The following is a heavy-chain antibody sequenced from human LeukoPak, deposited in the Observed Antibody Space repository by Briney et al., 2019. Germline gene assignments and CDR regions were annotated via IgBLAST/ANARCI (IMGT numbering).Heavy chain of an antibody. CDR2: LSTNNGAT. J-gene: IGHJ4*02. V-gene: IGHV1-2*06. Sequence: SVKVSCKASGYTFTGSYIHWVRQAPGPGLEWMGRLSTNNGATNYAQKFQGRVTMTRDTSITTAYMELTRLTSDDTAVYYCARGGQPPGWGQGTLVTVSS. CDR3: ARGGQPPG. CDR1: GYTFTGSY. D-gene: IGHD5-12*01.